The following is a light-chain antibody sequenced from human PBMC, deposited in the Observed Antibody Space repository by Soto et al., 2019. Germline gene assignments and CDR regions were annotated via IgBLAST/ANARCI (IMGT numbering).Light chain of an antibody. Sequence: EIVMTQSPATLSVSPGERATLSCRASQSVGHNLAWYQQKPGQAPRLLISGASSRATRIPARFSGSGSWADFTSTISSLQSDYVAPYYCQQYSVWPRTFGQGTKLEMK. CDR1: QSVGHN. CDR2: GAS. V-gene: IGKV3-15*01. CDR3: QQYSVWPRT. J-gene: IGKJ2*01.